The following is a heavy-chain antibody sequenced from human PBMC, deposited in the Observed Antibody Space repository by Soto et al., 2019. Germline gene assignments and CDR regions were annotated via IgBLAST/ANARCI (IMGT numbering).Heavy chain of an antibody. D-gene: IGHD6-6*01. CDR1: GYTFTSYG. CDR2: ISAYNGNT. J-gene: IGHJ4*02. Sequence: AAVKVSCKASGYTFTSYGISWVRQAPGQGLEWMGWISAYNGNTNYAQKLQGRVTMTTDTSTSTAYMELRSLRSDDTAVYYCARVFIEDSSSSNDYWGQGTLVTVSS. V-gene: IGHV1-18*01. CDR3: ARVFIEDSSSSNDY.